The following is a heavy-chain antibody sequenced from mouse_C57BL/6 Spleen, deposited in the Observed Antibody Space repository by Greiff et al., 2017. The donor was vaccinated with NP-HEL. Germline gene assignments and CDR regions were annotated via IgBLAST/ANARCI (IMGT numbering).Heavy chain of an antibody. CDR1: GFNFKDYY. Sequence: VQLQQSGAELVRPGASVKLSCTASGFNFKDYYMHWVKQRPEQGLEWIGRIDPEDGDTEYAPKFQGKATMTADTSSNTAYLQLSSLTSEDTAVYYCSTDSSYVYWYFDVWGKGTTVTVSS. J-gene: IGHJ1*03. V-gene: IGHV14-1*01. CDR2: IDPEDGDT. CDR3: STDSSYVYWYFDV. D-gene: IGHD1-1*01.